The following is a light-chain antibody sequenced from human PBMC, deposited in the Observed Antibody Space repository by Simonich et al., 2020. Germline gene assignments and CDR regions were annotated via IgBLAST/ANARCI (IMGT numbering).Light chain of an antibody. Sequence: DIQMTQSPSSLSASVGDRVTITCRASQGISSYLNWYLQKPGKAPKLLIYAASSLQSGVPSRFSGSGSGTDFTLTISSLQPEDVATYYCQQSYSTPLTFGGGTKVEIK. CDR1: QGISSY. V-gene: IGKV1-39*01. J-gene: IGKJ4*01. CDR3: QQSYSTPLT. CDR2: AAS.